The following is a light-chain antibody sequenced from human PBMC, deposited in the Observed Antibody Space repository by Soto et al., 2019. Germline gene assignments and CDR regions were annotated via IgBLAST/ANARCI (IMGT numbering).Light chain of an antibody. CDR3: QQYNDWPPIT. V-gene: IGKV3-15*01. CDR2: DAS. CDR1: QSVSSN. Sequence: EIVMRQSPAAVSVTHGERATLSCRASQSVSSNLAWYQQKSVQAPRLLIYDASTRATVIPARFSGSGSGTEFTLTISSLQSEDFAVYYCQQYNDWPPITFGQGRRLEN. J-gene: IGKJ5*01.